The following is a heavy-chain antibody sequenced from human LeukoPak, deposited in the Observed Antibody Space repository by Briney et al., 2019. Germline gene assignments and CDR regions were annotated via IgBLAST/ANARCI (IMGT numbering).Heavy chain of an antibody. CDR1: GYTFTSYY. CDR2: INPSGGST. Sequence: ASVKVSCKASGYTFTSYYMHWVRQAPGQGLEWMGIINPSGGSTNYAQKFQGRGNMTRDMSTSTVYMELSSLRSEDTAVYFCARGLSSTSSFYYNYYYMDVWGKGTTVTVSS. CDR3: ARGLSSTSSFYYNYYYMDV. V-gene: IGHV1-46*01. J-gene: IGHJ6*03. D-gene: IGHD2-2*01.